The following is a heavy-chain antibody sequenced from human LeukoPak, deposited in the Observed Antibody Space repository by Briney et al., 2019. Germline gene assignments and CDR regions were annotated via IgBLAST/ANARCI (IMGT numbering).Heavy chain of an antibody. Sequence: GASVKVSCKASGYTFTGYYMHWVRQAPGQGLEWMGWINPNSGGTNYAQKFQGRVTMTRDTSISTAYMELSRLRSDDTAVYYCATEWRAEYYYDSSFLGYWGQGTLVTVSS. CDR3: ATEWRAEYYYDSSFLGY. V-gene: IGHV1-2*02. D-gene: IGHD3-22*01. CDR1: GYTFTGYY. J-gene: IGHJ4*02. CDR2: INPNSGGT.